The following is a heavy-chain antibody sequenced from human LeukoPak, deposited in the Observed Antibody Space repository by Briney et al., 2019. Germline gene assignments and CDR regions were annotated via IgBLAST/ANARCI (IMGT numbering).Heavy chain of an antibody. V-gene: IGHV3-64*01. J-gene: IGHJ4*02. CDR1: GFTFSSYS. CDR3: ASVYGDYGGGYSY. CDR2: ISSNGGSR. D-gene: IGHD4-17*01. Sequence: GGSLRLSCAASGFTFSSYSMHWVRQAPGKGLEYVSAISSNGGSRYYANSVKGRFTISRDNSKNTPYLQMGSLRTEDMAVYYCASVYGDYGGGYSYWGQGTLVTVSS.